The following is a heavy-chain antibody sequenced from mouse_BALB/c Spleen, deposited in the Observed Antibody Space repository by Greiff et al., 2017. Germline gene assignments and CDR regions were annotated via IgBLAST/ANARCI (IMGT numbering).Heavy chain of an antibody. V-gene: IGHV1S137*01. CDR3: ARGGDYGSPWFAY. D-gene: IGHD1-1*01. CDR2: ISTYYGDA. Sequence: QVQLKQSGAELVRPGVSVKISCKGSGYTFTDYAMHWVKQSHAKSLEWIGVISTYYGDASYNQKFKGKATMTVDKSSSTAYMELARLTSEDSAIYYCARGGDYGSPWFAYWGQGTLVTVSA. J-gene: IGHJ3*01. CDR1: GYTFTDYA.